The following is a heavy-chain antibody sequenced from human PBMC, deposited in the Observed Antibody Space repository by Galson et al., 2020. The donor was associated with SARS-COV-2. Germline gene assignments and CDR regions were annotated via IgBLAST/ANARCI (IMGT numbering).Heavy chain of an antibody. J-gene: IGHJ4*02. Sequence: SCSASGFIFSDYAMHWVRQAPGKGLEYVSAISSNGGTSFYADSVNGRFTMSRDNSRNIFYLQMTGLRVDDTAVYYCLSYSSTRHNYWGQGTLVTVSS. CDR2: ISSNGGTS. V-gene: IGHV3-64D*09. CDR1: GFIFSDYA. CDR3: LSYSSTRHNY. D-gene: IGHD6-19*01.